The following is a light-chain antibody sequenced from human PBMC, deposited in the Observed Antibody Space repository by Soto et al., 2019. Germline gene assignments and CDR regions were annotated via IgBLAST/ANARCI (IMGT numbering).Light chain of an antibody. CDR1: TGAVTSGYY. J-gene: IGLJ3*02. CDR2: STS. V-gene: IGLV7-43*01. Sequence: QAVVTQEPSLTVSPGGTVTLTCASSTGAVTSGYYPNWFQQKPGQAPRALSYSTSNKHSWTPARFSGSLLGGKAALTLSGVQPEYEAEYYCLLYYGGAQLGVFGGGTKRTVL. CDR3: LLYYGGAQLGV.